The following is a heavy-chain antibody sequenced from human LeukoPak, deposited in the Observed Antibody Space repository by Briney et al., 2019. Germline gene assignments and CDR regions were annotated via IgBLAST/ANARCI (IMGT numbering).Heavy chain of an antibody. CDR3: AKDYGDYGRFDP. CDR1: GFTFSSYA. D-gene: IGHD4-17*01. V-gene: IGHV3-23*01. Sequence: GGSLRLSCAASGFTFSSYAMSWVRQAPGKGLEWVSAISGSGGSTYYADSVKGRFTISRGNSKNTLYLQMNSLRAEDTAVYYCAKDYGDYGRFDPWGQGTLVTVSS. J-gene: IGHJ5*02. CDR2: ISGSGGST.